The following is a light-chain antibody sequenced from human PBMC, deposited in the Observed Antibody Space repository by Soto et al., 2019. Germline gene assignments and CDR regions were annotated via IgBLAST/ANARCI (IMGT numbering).Light chain of an antibody. Sequence: DIQMTQSPSSLSASVGDRVTITCRASQSISSYLNWYQQKPGKAPKLLIYATSNLQSGVPSRFSGSGSGTDLTLTISSLQPEDFATYYCQQSYSTPRTFGQGTKVDIK. V-gene: IGKV1-39*01. CDR2: ATS. CDR3: QQSYSTPRT. CDR1: QSISSY. J-gene: IGKJ2*01.